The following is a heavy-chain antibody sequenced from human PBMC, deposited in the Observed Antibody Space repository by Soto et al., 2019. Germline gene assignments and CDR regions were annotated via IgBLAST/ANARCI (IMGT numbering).Heavy chain of an antibody. Sequence: QVQLVESGGGVVQPGRSLRLSCAASGFTFSSYAMHWVRQAPGKGLEWVAVISYDGSNKYYADSVKGRFTISRDNSKNMXYLQMNSLRAEDTAVYYCARDVGIAAAGTGDAFDIWGQGTMVTVSS. D-gene: IGHD6-13*01. CDR2: ISYDGSNK. CDR3: ARDVGIAAAGTGDAFDI. V-gene: IGHV3-30-3*01. CDR1: GFTFSSYA. J-gene: IGHJ3*02.